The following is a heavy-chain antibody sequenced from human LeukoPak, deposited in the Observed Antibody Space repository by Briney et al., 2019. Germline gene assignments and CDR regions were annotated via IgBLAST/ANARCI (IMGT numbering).Heavy chain of an antibody. D-gene: IGHD6-19*01. V-gene: IGHV4-39*07. Sequence: SETLSLTCTVSGGSISSSSYYWGWIRQPPGKGLEWIGSIYYSGSTYYNPSLKSRVTISVDTSKNQFSLKLSSVTAADTAVYYCARGYGREQWLAYFDLWGRGTLVTVSS. J-gene: IGHJ2*01. CDR2: IYYSGST. CDR1: GGSISSSSYY. CDR3: ARGYGREQWLAYFDL.